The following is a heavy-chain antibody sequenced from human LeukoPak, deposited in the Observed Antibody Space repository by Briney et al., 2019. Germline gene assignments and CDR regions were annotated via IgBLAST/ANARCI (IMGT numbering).Heavy chain of an antibody. V-gene: IGHV3-66*02. CDR2: IHSDGRT. CDR3: ARDVGGMATGYFDY. CDR1: GLTVSSNF. J-gene: IGHJ4*02. Sequence: GGSLRLSCAASGLTVSSNFMSWVRQAPGKGLEWVSVIHSDGRTSYADTVKGRFTVSRDNSNDMLFLQMNSLRAEDTAVYYCARDVGGMATGYFDYWGQGTPVTVSS. D-gene: IGHD5-12*01.